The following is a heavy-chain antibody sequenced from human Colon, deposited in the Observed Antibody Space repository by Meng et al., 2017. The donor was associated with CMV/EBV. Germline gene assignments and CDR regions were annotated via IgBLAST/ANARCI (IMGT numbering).Heavy chain of an antibody. CDR1: GFTFSSYG. J-gene: IGHJ4*02. V-gene: IGHV3-21*06. CDR3: ARDTISGVVAFDY. Sequence: GESLKISCAASGFTFSSYGMNWVRQAPGKGLEWVASIVSSSTYIFYADSVKGRFTISRDSGKNLLYLQMNDLRAEDTGVYYCARDTISGVVAFDYWGQGTLVTVSS. CDR2: IVSSSTYI. D-gene: IGHD3-3*01.